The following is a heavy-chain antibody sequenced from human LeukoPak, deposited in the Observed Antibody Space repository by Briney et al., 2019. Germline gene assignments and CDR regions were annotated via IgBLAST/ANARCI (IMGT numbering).Heavy chain of an antibody. D-gene: IGHD3-9*01. CDR3: ARSFRYYDILTAHSEYGH. CDR1: GYTFISYD. V-gene: IGHV1-8*01. J-gene: IGHJ4*02. Sequence: ASVKVSCKASGYTFISYDINWVRQATGQGLEWMGWMNPNSGNTGYAQKFQGRVTMTRNTSISTAYMELSSLRSEDTAVYYCARSFRYYDILTAHSEYGHWGQGTLVTVSS. CDR2: MNPNSGNT.